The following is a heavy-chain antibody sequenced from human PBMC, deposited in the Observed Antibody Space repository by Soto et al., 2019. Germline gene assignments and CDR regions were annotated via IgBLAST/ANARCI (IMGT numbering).Heavy chain of an antibody. V-gene: IGHV1-3*01. Sequence: ASVKVSCKASGYTFTSYAMHWVRQAPGQRLEWMGWINAGNGNTKYSQKFQGRVTITRDTSASTAYMELSSLRSEDTAVYYCARGGPYPMHYYYYGMDVWGQGTTVTVSS. CDR1: GYTFTSYA. CDR2: INAGNGNT. CDR3: ARGGPYPMHYYYYGMDV. J-gene: IGHJ6*02.